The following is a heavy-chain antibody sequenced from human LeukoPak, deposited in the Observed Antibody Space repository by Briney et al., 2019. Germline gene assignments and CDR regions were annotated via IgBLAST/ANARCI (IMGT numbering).Heavy chain of an antibody. CDR3: ARDLVSQWLITGSFDY. Sequence: SETLSLTCTVSGGSLSSTSYYWGWIRQPPGKGLEWIGSIYYSGSTNYNPSLKSRVTISIDTSKNQFSLKLSSVTAADTAVYYCARDLVSQWLITGSFDYWGQGTLVTVSS. CDR1: GGSLSSTSYY. J-gene: IGHJ4*02. D-gene: IGHD6-19*01. CDR2: IYYSGST. V-gene: IGHV4-39*07.